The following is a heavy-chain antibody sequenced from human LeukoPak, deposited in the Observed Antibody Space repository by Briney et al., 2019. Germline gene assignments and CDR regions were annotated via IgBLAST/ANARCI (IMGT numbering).Heavy chain of an antibody. D-gene: IGHD2-15*01. CDR2: IWYDRSNK. Sequence: PGRSLRLSCAASGFTFSSYGMHWVRQAPGKGLEWVAVIWYDRSNKYYADSVKGRFTISRGNSKNTLYLQMNSLRAEDTAVYYCARGYCSGGSCYPDYWGQGTLVTVSS. J-gene: IGHJ4*02. V-gene: IGHV3-33*01. CDR3: ARGYCSGGSCYPDY. CDR1: GFTFSSYG.